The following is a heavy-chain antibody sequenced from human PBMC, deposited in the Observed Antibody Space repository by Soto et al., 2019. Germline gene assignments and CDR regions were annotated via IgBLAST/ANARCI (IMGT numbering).Heavy chain of an antibody. Sequence: SETLSLTCTVSGGFIISYYWSWIRQPPWKGLEWIGYIYYSGSTNYNPSLKSRVTISVDTSKNQFSLKLSSVTAADTAVYYCARRYGGTFDYWGQGTLVTVSS. V-gene: IGHV4-59*08. CDR3: ARRYGGTFDY. J-gene: IGHJ4*02. CDR1: GGFIISYY. CDR2: IYYSGST. D-gene: IGHD2-15*01.